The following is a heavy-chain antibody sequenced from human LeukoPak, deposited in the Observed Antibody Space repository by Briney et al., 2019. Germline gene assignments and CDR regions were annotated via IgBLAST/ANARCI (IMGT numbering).Heavy chain of an antibody. V-gene: IGHV4-59*01. CDR1: GGSFSGYY. CDR3: ARGVYIAAAQYAY. Sequence: SETLSLTCAVYGGSFSGYYWSWIRQPPGKGLEWTGYIYYSGTTNYNPSLKSRVTISVDTSKNQFSLKLSSVTAADTAVYYCARGVYIAAAQYAYWGQGTLVTVSS. D-gene: IGHD6-13*01. J-gene: IGHJ4*02. CDR2: IYYSGTT.